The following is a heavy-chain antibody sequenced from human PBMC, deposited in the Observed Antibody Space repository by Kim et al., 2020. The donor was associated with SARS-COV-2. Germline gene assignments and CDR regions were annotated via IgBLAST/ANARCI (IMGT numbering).Heavy chain of an antibody. J-gene: IGHJ4*02. Sequence: SETLSLTCTVSGGSISSYYWSWIRQPPGKGLEWIGYIYYSGSTNYNPSLKSRVTISVDTSKNQFSLKLSSVTAADTAVYYCAREGLYSYGYDYFDYWGQG. V-gene: IGHV4-59*01. CDR3: AREGLYSYGYDYFDY. CDR1: GGSISSYY. D-gene: IGHD5-18*01. CDR2: IYYSGST.